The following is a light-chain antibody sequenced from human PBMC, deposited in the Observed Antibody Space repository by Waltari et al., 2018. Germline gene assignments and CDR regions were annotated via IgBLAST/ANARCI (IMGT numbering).Light chain of an antibody. CDR1: QSISSW. CDR2: DAY. J-gene: IGKJ1*01. CDR3: QQYNSSSGT. V-gene: IGKV1-5*01. Sequence: DIQMTQSPSTLSASVGDRVTLTCRASQSISSWLAWYKQRPGKAPKLLIYDAYSLKSGVPSRFSGSGFGTEFTLTISSLQPDDFATYYCQQYNSSSGTFGQGTEVEIK.